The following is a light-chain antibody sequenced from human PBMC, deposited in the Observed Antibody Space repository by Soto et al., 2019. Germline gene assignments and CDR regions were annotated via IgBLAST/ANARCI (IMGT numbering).Light chain of an antibody. CDR2: EVS. Sequence: QSVLTQPASVSGSPGQSITISCTGSSTDIGSHDYVSWYQQHPGKVPKLIIYEVSKRPSGASDRFSGSKSGNAAYLSISGLQPEDEADYYCNSYTTTSALVFATGTKLTVL. J-gene: IGLJ1*01. CDR3: NSYTTTSALV. CDR1: STDIGSHDY. V-gene: IGLV2-14*01.